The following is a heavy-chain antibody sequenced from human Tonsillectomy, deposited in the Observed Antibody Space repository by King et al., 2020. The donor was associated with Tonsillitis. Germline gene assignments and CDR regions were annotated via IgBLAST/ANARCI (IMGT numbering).Heavy chain of an antibody. V-gene: IGHV1-18*04. D-gene: IGHD1-26*01. CDR3: ARWTPSGSYYGKSDY. CDR1: GYTFTSYG. J-gene: IGHJ4*02. Sequence: VQLVESGAEVKKPGASVKVSCKASGYTFTSYGISWVRQAPGQGLEWMGWISAYNGNTNYAQKLQGRVTMTTDTSTSTAYMELRSLRSDDTAVDYCARWTPSGSYYGKSDYWGQGTLVTVSS. CDR2: ISAYNGNT.